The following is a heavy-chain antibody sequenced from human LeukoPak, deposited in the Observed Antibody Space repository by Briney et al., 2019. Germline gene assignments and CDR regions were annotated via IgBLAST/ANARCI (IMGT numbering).Heavy chain of an antibody. J-gene: IGHJ4*02. CDR1: GFTFSSYW. V-gene: IGHV3-7*01. CDR3: ARSAGYCSSTSCYRLLYYFDY. CDR2: IKQDGSEK. Sequence: GGSLRLSCAASGFTFSSYWMSWVRQAPGKGLEWVANIKQDGSEKYYVDSVKGRFTISRDNAKNSLYLQMNSLRAEDTAVYYCARSAGYCSSTSCYRLLYYFDYWGQGTLVTVSS. D-gene: IGHD2-2*01.